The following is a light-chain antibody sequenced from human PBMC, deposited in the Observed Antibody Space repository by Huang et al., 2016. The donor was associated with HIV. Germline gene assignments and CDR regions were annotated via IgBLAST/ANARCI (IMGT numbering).Light chain of an antibody. Sequence: EILLTQSPDTLSLSPGERATLSCRASQSVNNNYLAWYQQKPGKAPRLLSYRASTRATGIPDRFSGSGSGTDFTLTISRLEPGDFAVYYCQQFGSSPPYSFGQGTKLEIK. CDR3: QQFGSSPPYS. CDR1: QSVNNNY. CDR2: RAS. J-gene: IGKJ2*03. V-gene: IGKV3-20*01.